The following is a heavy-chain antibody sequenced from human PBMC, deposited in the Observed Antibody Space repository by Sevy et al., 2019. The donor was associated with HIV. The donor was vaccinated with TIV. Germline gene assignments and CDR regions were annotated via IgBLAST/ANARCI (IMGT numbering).Heavy chain of an antibody. CDR3: AKRGGGHYDPDEIGYYFYYYNMDV. CDR1: GFSFDSYG. D-gene: IGHD3-22*01. CDR2: ISGSGTRT. J-gene: IGHJ6*03. V-gene: IGHV3-23*01. Sequence: GGSLRLSCAVSGFSFDSYGMTWVRQAPGKGLEWVSGISGSGTRTYYADSVKGRFSISRDNSKNRLYLQMNSLRSEDMGIYYCAKRGGGHYDPDEIGYYFYYYNMDVWGKGTTVTVSS.